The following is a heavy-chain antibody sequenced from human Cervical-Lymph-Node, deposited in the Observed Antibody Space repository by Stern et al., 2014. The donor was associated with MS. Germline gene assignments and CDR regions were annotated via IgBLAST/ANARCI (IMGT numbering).Heavy chain of an antibody. D-gene: IGHD4-23*01. J-gene: IGHJ4*02. CDR3: ARVPPGYGSNSFFDY. V-gene: IGHV3-53*01. Sequence: EMQLVGSGGGFIQPGGSLRLSRAPSGFTVSSAYMSLVRQAPGRGLEWVSITVSGGDTAYAVSVKGRFTISRDNSRNTLYLQMNSLRAEDTAFYYCARVPPGYGSNSFFDYWGQGNLVTVSS. CDR2: TVSGGDT. CDR1: GFTVSSAY.